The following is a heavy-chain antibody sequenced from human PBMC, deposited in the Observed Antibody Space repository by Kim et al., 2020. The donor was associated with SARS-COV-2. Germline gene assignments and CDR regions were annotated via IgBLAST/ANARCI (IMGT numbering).Heavy chain of an antibody. V-gene: IGHV3-30*18. J-gene: IGHJ4*02. CDR2: LSHDGSNQ. D-gene: IGHD3-16*01. CDR1: GFTFSQYG. Sequence: GGSLRLSCAASGFTFSQYGMHWVRQAPGKGLEWVALLSHDGSNQYYPDSVKGRFTISRDNSKNTLYLQLNSLRPDDTAMYYCAKDLRSIGAIGTGGEAVWGQGTLFIVSS. CDR3: AKDLRSIGAIGTGGEAV.